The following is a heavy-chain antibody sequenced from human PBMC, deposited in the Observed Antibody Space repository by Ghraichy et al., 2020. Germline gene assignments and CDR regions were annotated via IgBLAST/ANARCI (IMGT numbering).Heavy chain of an antibody. CDR3: ARDKAADYHMDV. J-gene: IGHJ6*03. V-gene: IGHV1-2*02. CDR2: INPNSGGT. CDR1: GYTFTGYY. Sequence: ASVKVSCKASGYTFTGYYMHWVRQAPGQGLEWMGWINPNSGGTNYAQKFQGRVTMTRDTSISTAYMELSRLRSDDTAVYYCARDKAADYHMDVWGKGTTVTVSS.